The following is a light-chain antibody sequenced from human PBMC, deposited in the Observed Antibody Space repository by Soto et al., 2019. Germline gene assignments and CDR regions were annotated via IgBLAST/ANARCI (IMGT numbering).Light chain of an antibody. Sequence: QTLLTEPPSPSATPGQRVTISCSGSISNIGRNTVSWYQQVPVTAPKLLVYSNDQRPSGVPDRFSGSKSGTSASLAISGLQSEDEADYYCAAWDDSLNGAFVYGMGTKVTVL. CDR1: ISNIGRNT. CDR3: AAWDDSLNGAFV. CDR2: SND. J-gene: IGLJ1*01. V-gene: IGLV1-44*01.